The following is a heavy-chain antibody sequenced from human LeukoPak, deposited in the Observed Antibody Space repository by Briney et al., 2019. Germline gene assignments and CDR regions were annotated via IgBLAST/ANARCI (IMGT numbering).Heavy chain of an antibody. Sequence: PGGSLRLSRAASGFTFSSYGMHWVRQAPGKGLEWVAFIRYDGSNKYYADSVKGRFTISRDNSKNTLYLQMNGLRAEDTAVYYCAKGGPIFGVVIIEDYFDYWGQGTLVTVSS. V-gene: IGHV3-30*02. CDR3: AKGGPIFGVVIIEDYFDY. D-gene: IGHD3-3*01. CDR2: IRYDGSNK. CDR1: GFTFSSYG. J-gene: IGHJ4*02.